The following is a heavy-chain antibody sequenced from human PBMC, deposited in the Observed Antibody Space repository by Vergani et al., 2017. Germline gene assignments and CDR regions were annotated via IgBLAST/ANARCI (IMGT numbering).Heavy chain of an antibody. CDR2: ICHTEDT. CDR3: ATIGYRRWGYYFDY. V-gene: IGHV4-4*03. CDR1: GDSISSNNC. J-gene: IGHJ4*02. D-gene: IGHD2-2*02. Sequence: QVQLQESGPGLVKPPGTLSLPCAVSGDSISSNNCWTWVRPPPGKGLEWIGEICHTEDTKYSPSLKRRVTVSVDESRNLFSLRLNSVTAADTAVYYCATIGYRRWGYYFDYWGQGILVTVSS.